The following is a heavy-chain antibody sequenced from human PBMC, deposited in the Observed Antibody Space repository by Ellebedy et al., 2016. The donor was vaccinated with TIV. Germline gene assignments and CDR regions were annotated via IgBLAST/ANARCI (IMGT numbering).Heavy chain of an antibody. Sequence: SETLSLXXAVYGGSFSGYYWSWIRQPPGKGLEWIGEINHSGSTNYNPSLKSRVTISVDTSKNQFSLKLSSVTAADTAVYYCARDGYYGDYEGLDYWGQGTLVTVSS. D-gene: IGHD4-17*01. CDR1: GGSFSGYY. V-gene: IGHV4-34*01. J-gene: IGHJ4*02. CDR2: INHSGST. CDR3: ARDGYYGDYEGLDY.